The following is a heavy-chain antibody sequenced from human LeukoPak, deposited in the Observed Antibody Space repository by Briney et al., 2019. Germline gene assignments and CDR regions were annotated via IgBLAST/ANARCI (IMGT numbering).Heavy chain of an antibody. CDR2: IYNGGST. D-gene: IGHD3-22*01. J-gene: IGHJ3*02. Sequence: KSSETLSLTCTVSGVSISSNYWSWIRQPPGKGLEWIGYIYNGGSTNYNPSLKSRVTISVDTSKNQFSLKLTSVTAADTAVYYCARGKTYYDISKDAFDIWGQGTMVTVSS. CDR1: GVSISSNY. V-gene: IGHV4-59*01. CDR3: ARGKTYYDISKDAFDI.